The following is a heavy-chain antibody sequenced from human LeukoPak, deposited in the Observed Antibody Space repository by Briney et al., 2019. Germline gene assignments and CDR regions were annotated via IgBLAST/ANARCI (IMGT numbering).Heavy chain of an antibody. CDR2: INHSGST. CDR3: ARGGVVQLWSLAFDY. CDR1: GGSFSGYY. D-gene: IGHD5-18*01. V-gene: IGHV4-34*01. J-gene: IGHJ4*02. Sequence: SETLSLTCAVYGGSFSGYYWSWIRQPPGEGLEWIGEINHSGSTNYNPSLKSRVTISVDTSKNQFSLKLSSVTAADTAVYYCARGGVVQLWSLAFDYWGQGTLVTVSS.